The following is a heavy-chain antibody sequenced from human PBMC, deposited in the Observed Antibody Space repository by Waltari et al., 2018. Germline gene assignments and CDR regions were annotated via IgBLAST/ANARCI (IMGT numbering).Heavy chain of an antibody. D-gene: IGHD2-2*01. V-gene: IGHV3-21*01. CDR3: ATMPYCSSTSCYDGYFDY. J-gene: IGHJ4*02. CDR1: GFTFSSYS. CDR2: ISSSSSSR. Sequence: EVQLVESGGGLVKPGGSLRLSCAASGFTFSSYSMNWVRQAPGKGLEWVSSISSSSSSRYYADSVKGRFTSSRDNAKTSRYLQMNSLRAEDAAVYYCATMPYCSSTSCYDGYFDYWGQGTLVTVSS.